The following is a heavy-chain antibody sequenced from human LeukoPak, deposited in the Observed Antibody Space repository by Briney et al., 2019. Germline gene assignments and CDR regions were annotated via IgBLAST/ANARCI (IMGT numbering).Heavy chain of an antibody. J-gene: IGHJ4*02. CDR2: IYYSGST. V-gene: IGHV4-39*01. CDR1: GGSISNYY. Sequence: SETLSLTCNVSGGSISNYYWNWIRQPPGKGLKWIGSIYYSGSTYYNPSLKSRVTISVDTSKNQFSLKLSSVTAADTAVYYCASLRERSYYARGFDYWGQGTLVTVSS. D-gene: IGHD1-26*01. CDR3: ASLRERSYYARGFDY.